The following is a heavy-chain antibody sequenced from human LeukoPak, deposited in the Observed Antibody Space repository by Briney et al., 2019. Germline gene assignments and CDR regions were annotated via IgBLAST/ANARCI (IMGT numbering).Heavy chain of an antibody. D-gene: IGHD2-15*01. CDR3: ARDRGDIRPMGYFDP. Sequence: GASVKVSCKASRGTFSSYAISSVRQAPGQGREWMGGIIPIFGTANYAQKFQGRVTITADKSTSTAYMELSSLRSEDTAMYYCARDRGDIRPMGYFDPWGQGTLVTVSA. CDR2: IIPIFGTA. CDR1: RGTFSSYA. V-gene: IGHV1-69*06. J-gene: IGHJ5*02.